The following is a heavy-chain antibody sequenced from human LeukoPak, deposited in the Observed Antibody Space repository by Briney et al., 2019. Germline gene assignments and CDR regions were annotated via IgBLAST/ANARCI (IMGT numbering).Heavy chain of an antibody. CDR2: IIPIFGTA. CDR1: GGTFSSYA. Sequence: ASVKVSCKASGGTFSSYAISWVRQAPGQGLEWMGGIIPIFGTANYAQKFQGRVTITADKSTSTAYMELSSLRSEDTAVYYCAREGGYSYAFDPWGQGTLVTVSS. D-gene: IGHD5-18*01. J-gene: IGHJ5*02. V-gene: IGHV1-69*06. CDR3: AREGGYSYAFDP.